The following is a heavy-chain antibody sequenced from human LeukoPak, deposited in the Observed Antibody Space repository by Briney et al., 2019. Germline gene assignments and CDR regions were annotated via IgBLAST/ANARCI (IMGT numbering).Heavy chain of an antibody. CDR3: TSGIGGRPAY. J-gene: IGHJ4*02. CDR1: GFSFSSFW. CDR2: LNEDGGIT. D-gene: IGHD3-16*01. Sequence: PGGSLRLSCEASGFSFSSFWMHWVRQAPGEGLVWVSRLNEDGGITNYADFAKGRFTISRDNARNTLYLQMNSLSADDTAVYYCTSGIGGRPAYWGQGTLVTVSS. V-gene: IGHV3-74*01.